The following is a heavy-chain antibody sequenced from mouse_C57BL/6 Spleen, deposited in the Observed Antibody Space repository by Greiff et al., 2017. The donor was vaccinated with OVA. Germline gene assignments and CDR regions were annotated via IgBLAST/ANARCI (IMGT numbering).Heavy chain of an antibody. CDR1: GYAFSSYW. V-gene: IGHV1-80*01. CDR3: AREGIYYDYEWRAMDY. J-gene: IGHJ4*01. Sequence: QVQLKESGAELVKPGASVKISCKASGYAFSSYWMNWVKQRPGKGLEWIGQIYPGDGDTNYNGKFKGKATLTADKSSSTAYMQLSSLTSEDSAVYFCAREGIYYDYEWRAMDYWGQGTSVTVSS. D-gene: IGHD2-4*01. CDR2: IYPGDGDT.